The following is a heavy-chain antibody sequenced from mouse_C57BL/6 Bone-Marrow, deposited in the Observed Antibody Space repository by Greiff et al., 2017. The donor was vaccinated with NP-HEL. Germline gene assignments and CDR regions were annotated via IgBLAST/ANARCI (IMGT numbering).Heavy chain of an antibody. J-gene: IGHJ3*01. D-gene: IGHD2-1*01. CDR3: ARGGNLLWTFFAY. V-gene: IGHV1-52*01. CDR1: GYTFTSYW. Sequence: VQLQQPGAELVRPGSSVKLSCKASGYTFTSYWMHWVKQRPIQGLEWIGNIDPSDSETHYNQKFKDKATLTVDKSSSTAYMQLSSLTSEDSAVYYCARGGNLLWTFFAYWGQGTLVTVSA. CDR2: IDPSDSET.